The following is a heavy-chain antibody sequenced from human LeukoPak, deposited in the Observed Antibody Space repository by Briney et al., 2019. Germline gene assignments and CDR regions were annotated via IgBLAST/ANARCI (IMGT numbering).Heavy chain of an antibody. CDR2: IYQSGST. CDR3: VRLRWKLLAPYFDH. J-gene: IGHJ4*02. Sequence: SETLSLTCSVSTDSTNTYYWSWIRQSPGQGLEWIGHIYQSGSTDYNPSFKSRVTISLDTSKKVFSLQLTSVTVADTAMYYCVRLRWKLLAPYFDHWGQGAFVIVSS. CDR1: TDSTNTYY. V-gene: IGHV4-59*01. D-gene: IGHD1-1*01.